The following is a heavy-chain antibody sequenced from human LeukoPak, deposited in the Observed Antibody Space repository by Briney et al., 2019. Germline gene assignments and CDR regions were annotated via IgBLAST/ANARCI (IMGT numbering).Heavy chain of an antibody. V-gene: IGHV3-30*02. Sequence: GGSLRLSCAASGFTFSSYDMHWVRQAPGKGLEWVAFIRYDGSNKYYADSVKGRFTISRDNSKNTLYLQMNSLRAEDTAVYYCAFDSGSIVVVPAAMGDAFDIWGQGTMVTVSS. CDR3: AFDSGSIVVVPAAMGDAFDI. D-gene: IGHD2-2*01. CDR2: IRYDGSNK. J-gene: IGHJ3*02. CDR1: GFTFSSYD.